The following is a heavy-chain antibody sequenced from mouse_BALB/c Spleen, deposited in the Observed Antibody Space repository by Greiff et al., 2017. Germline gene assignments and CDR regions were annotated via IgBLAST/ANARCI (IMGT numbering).Heavy chain of an antibody. V-gene: IGHV5-12-2*01. Sequence: EVMLVESGGGLVQPGGSLKLSCAASGFTFSSYTMSWVRQTPEKRLEWVAYISNGGGSTYYPDTVKGRFTISRDNAKNTLYLQMSSLKSEDTAMYYCARQGGPYFDDWGQGTTLTVSS. J-gene: IGHJ2*01. CDR2: ISNGGGST. CDR3: ARQGGPYFDD. CDR1: GFTFSSYT.